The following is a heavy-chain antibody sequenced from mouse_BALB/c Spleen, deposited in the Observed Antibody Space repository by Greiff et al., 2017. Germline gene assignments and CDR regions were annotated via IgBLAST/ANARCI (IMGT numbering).Heavy chain of an antibody. Sequence: DVKLQESGPGLVKPSQSLSLTCTVTGYSITSDYAWNWIRQFPGNKLEWMGYISYSGSTSYNPSLKSRISITRDTSKNQFFLQLNSVTTEDTATYYCARGDYRYAPFAYWGQGTLVTVSA. CDR2: ISYSGST. D-gene: IGHD2-14*01. CDR3: ARGDYRYAPFAY. CDR1: GYSITSDYA. V-gene: IGHV3-2*02. J-gene: IGHJ3*01.